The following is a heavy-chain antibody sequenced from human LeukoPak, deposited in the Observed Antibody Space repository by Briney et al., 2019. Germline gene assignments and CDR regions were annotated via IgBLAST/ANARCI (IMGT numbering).Heavy chain of an antibody. CDR3: ARELKHYDFWSGYYDY. CDR2: ISSSSSYI. D-gene: IGHD3-3*01. V-gene: IGHV3-21*01. CDR1: GFTFSSYS. Sequence: GGSLRLSCAASGFTFSSYSMNWVRQAPEKGLEWVSSISSSSSYIYYADSVKGRFTISRDNAKNSLYLQMNSLRAEDTAVYYCARELKHYDFWSGYYDYWGQGTLVTVSS. J-gene: IGHJ4*02.